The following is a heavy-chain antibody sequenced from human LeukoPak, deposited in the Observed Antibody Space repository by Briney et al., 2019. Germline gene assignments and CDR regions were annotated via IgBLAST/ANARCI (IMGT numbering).Heavy chain of an antibody. V-gene: IGHV1-2*02. CDR3: ARGSYYCSGGSCYLKN. CDR1: GYTFTGYY. Sequence: ASVKVSCKASGYTFTGYYMHWVRQAPGQGLEWMGWINLNSGGTNYAQKFQGRVTMTRDTSISTAYMELSRLRSDDTAVYYCARGSYYCSGGSCYLKNWGQGTLVTVSS. J-gene: IGHJ4*02. CDR2: INLNSGGT. D-gene: IGHD2-15*01.